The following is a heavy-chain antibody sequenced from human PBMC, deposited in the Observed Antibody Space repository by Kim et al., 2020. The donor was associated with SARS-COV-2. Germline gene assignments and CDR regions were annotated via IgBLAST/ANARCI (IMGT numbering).Heavy chain of an antibody. Sequence: NPAPKVRVTISVDTSKNPFSLKRSSVTAADTTVYYCARLAYSSGWYFDYWGQGTLVTVSS. CDR3: ARLAYSSGWYFDY. D-gene: IGHD6-19*01. V-gene: IGHV4-39*01. J-gene: IGHJ4*02.